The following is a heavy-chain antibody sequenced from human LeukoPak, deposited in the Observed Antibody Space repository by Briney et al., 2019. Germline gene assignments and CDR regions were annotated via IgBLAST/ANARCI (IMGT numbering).Heavy chain of an antibody. Sequence: KPSETLSLTCTVSGYSISSGYYWGWIRQPPGKGLEWIGSIYHSGSTYYNPSLKSRVTISVDTSKNQFSLKLSSVTAADTAVYYCARHKYSGSYHYYYYYYMDVWGKGTTVTVSS. V-gene: IGHV4-38-2*02. J-gene: IGHJ6*03. D-gene: IGHD1-26*01. CDR2: IYHSGST. CDR3: ARHKYSGSYHYYYYYYMDV. CDR1: GYSISSGYY.